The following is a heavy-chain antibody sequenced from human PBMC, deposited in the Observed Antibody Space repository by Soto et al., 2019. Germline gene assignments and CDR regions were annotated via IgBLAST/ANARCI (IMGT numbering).Heavy chain of an antibody. CDR2: ISGSSSYI. D-gene: IGHD4-17*01. J-gene: IGHJ4*02. CDR1: GFSLSTYT. Sequence: GESLKISCVASGFSLSTYTMSWVRQAPGKGLEWVASISGSSSYIYYADSVKGRFTISRDNAENSLYLQLNGLRAEDTAVYYCARPDYGDYGPIGFWGQGTLVTVSS. CDR3: ARPDYGDYGPIGF. V-gene: IGHV3-21*01.